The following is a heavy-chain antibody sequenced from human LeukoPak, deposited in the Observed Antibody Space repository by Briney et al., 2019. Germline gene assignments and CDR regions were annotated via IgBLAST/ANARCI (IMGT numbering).Heavy chain of an antibody. CDR2: IYHSGST. Sequence: SETLSLTCTVSGGSISSSSYYWGWIRQPPGKGLEWIGSIYHSGSTYYNPSLKSRVTVSVDTSKNQFSLKLSSLTAADMAVYYCTRHQWWLAPRNFDYWGQGTLVTVSS. CDR3: TRHQWWLAPRNFDY. CDR1: GGSISSSSYY. J-gene: IGHJ4*02. D-gene: IGHD2-8*01. V-gene: IGHV4-39*01.